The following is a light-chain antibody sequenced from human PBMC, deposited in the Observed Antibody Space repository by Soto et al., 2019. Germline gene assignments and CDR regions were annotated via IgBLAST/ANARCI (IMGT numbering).Light chain of an antibody. V-gene: IGKV2-28*01. Sequence: DIVMTQSPVSLPVTPGEPASISCRSSQSLVHSSGNSYLDWYLQKPGQSPQLLIYFGSNRATGVPDRFSGSGSGTDFTLKIRRVETEDVGVYYSMQALSAPLTFGGGSKLEIK. J-gene: IGKJ4*01. CDR1: QSLVHSSGNSY. CDR3: MQALSAPLT. CDR2: FGS.